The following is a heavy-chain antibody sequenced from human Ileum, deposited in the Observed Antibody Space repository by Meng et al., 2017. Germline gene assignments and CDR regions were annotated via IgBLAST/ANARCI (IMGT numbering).Heavy chain of an antibody. D-gene: IGHD3-22*01. J-gene: IGHJ5*02. CDR3: AQPRITMTLGGFRTGWFDP. Sequence: QLQLQESGPGLVKPSETLSLTCTVSVGSIISSSYYWGLIRQPPGKGLEWIGSIYYSGSTYYNPSLKSRVTISVDTSKNQFSLKLSSVTAADTAVYYCAQPRITMTLGGFRTGWFDPWGQGTLVTVSS. V-gene: IGHV4-39*01. CDR2: IYYSGST. CDR1: VGSIISSSYY.